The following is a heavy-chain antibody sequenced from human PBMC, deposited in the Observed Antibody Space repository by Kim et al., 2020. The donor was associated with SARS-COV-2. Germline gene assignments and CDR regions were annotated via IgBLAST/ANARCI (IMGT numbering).Heavy chain of an antibody. CDR2: IRGGGEPT. CDR3: ANPRQPNF. D-gene: IGHD2-2*01. Sequence: GGSLRLSCLASGFTFSNHGMSWVRQAPGKGLEWVSGIRGGGEPTGYAASVKARLIISRANSKNTLYRQRTSRRVENRAIIFVANPRQPNFWGTETRATVS. CDR1: GFTFSNHG. J-gene: IGHJ4*02. V-gene: IGHV3-23*01.